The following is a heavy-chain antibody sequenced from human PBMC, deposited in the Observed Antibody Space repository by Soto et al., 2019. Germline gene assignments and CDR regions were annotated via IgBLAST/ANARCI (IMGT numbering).Heavy chain of an antibody. CDR2: IYSGGST. D-gene: IGHD3-22*01. V-gene: IGHV3-66*01. J-gene: IGHJ4*02. CDR1: GFTVSSNY. Sequence: EVQLVESGGGLVQPGGSLRLSCAASGFTVSSNYMSWVRQAPGKGLEWVSGIYSGGSTYYADSVKGRFSISRDNSKNTLYLQMNSLRAEDTAVYYCARDNYDSSGYYHRGFDYCGQGTLVTVSS. CDR3: ARDNYDSSGYYHRGFDY.